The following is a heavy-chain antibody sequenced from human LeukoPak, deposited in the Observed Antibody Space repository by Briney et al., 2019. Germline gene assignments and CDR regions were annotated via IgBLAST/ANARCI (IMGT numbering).Heavy chain of an antibody. CDR1: GGTLNNYA. Sequence: SVKVSCKASGGTLNNYAVNWVRQAPGQGLEWMGGTIPFYGATNYAAKFQGRVTITADESTGTVYMELSSLRSEDTAVYYRARMKGYSYSDYWGQGTLVTVSS. CDR2: TIPFYGAT. V-gene: IGHV1-69*13. J-gene: IGHJ4*02. D-gene: IGHD1-26*01. CDR3: ARMKGYSYSDY.